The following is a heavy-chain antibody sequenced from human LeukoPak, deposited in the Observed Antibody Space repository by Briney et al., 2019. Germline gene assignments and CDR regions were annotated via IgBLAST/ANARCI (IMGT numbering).Heavy chain of an antibody. CDR1: GGSFSDYF. V-gene: IGHV4-34*01. J-gene: IGHJ4*02. CDR2: INHTGST. Sequence: SETLSLTCAVYGGSFSDYFWSWIRQPPGKGLEWIGEINHTGSTNYNPSLKSRVTISVDTSKRQFSLKLSSVTAADTAVYYCASYNWNDVSNYYFDYWGQGTLVTVSS. D-gene: IGHD1-20*01. CDR3: ASYNWNDVSNYYFDY.